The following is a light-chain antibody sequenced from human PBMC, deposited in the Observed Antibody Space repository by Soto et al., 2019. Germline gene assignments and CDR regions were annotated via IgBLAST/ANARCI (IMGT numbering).Light chain of an antibody. CDR1: SSDVGSYNL. Sequence: QSALTQPASVSGSPGQSITISCTGPSSDVGSYNLVSWYQQHPGKAPKLMIYEGSKRPSGVSNRFSGSKSGNTASLTISGLQAEDEADYYCCSYAINRVFGTGTKVTVL. J-gene: IGLJ1*01. CDR3: CSYAINRV. CDR2: EGS. V-gene: IGLV2-23*01.